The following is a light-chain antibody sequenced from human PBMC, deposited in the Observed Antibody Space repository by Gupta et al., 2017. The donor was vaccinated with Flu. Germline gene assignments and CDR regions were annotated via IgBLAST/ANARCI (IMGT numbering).Light chain of an antibody. J-gene: IGKJ4*01. Sequence: EIVLTQSPGTLSLSPGERATLSCRASQSLTSSNLAWYQQKPAQPPRLLIYDASSRATGIPDRFSGNGSGTDFTLTISRLEPEDCAVYYCQQYGISPFTFGGGTKVEIK. V-gene: IGKV3-20*01. CDR2: DAS. CDR1: QSLTSSN. CDR3: QQYGISPFT.